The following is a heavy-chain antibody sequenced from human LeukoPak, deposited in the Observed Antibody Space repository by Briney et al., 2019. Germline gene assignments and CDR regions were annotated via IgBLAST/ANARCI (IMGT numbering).Heavy chain of an antibody. CDR2: INHSGST. Sequence: SPSETLSLTCAVYGGSFSSYYWSWVRQPPGKGLEWIGEINHSGSTNYNASLKSRVSMVVDTPRKQLSLNVCSVAAADTAVYYCTRMPYFYDSSGYAFDPWGQGTLVTVSS. CDR3: TRMPYFYDSSGYAFDP. D-gene: IGHD3-22*01. J-gene: IGHJ5*02. V-gene: IGHV4-34*01. CDR1: GGSFSSYY.